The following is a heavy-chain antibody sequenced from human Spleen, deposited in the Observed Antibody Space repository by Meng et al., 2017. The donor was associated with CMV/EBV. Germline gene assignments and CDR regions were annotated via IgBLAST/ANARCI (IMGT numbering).Heavy chain of an antibody. CDR2: ISANSTYI. J-gene: IGHJ6*02. CDR3: ARDRSTVKTYSYYYYYGMDV. CDR1: GFTFNTYA. D-gene: IGHD4-11*01. V-gene: IGHV3-21*01. Sequence: GESLKISCAASGFTFNTYAMNWVRQAPGKGLEWVSSISANSTYIYYADSIKGRFTISRDNAKNSLYLQMNSLRAEDTAVYYCARDRSTVKTYSYYYYYGMDVWGQGTTVTVSS.